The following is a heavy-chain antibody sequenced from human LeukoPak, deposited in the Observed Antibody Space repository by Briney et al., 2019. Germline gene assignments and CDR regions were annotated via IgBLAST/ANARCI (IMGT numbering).Heavy chain of an antibody. CDR1: GYTFTVYY. Sequence: ASVTVSCKASGYTFTVYYMHWVRQAPGQGLEWMGWINPNSGGTNYAQKFQGRVTMTRDTSISTAYMELSRLRSDDTAVYYCASLLDTAMADAFDIWGQGTMVTVSS. D-gene: IGHD5-18*01. CDR2: INPNSGGT. J-gene: IGHJ3*02. CDR3: ASLLDTAMADAFDI. V-gene: IGHV1-2*02.